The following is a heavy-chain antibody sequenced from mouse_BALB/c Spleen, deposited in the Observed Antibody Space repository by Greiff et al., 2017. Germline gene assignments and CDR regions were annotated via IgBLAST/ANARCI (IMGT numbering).Heavy chain of an antibody. D-gene: IGHD2-4*01. CDR2: IYPGDGDT. CDR3: ARCDYEGGYAMDY. Sequence: QVQLQHSGPELVKPGASVKISCKASGYSFSSSWMNWVKQRPGQGLEWIGRIYPGDGDTNYNGKFKGKATLTADKSSSTAYMQLSSLTSVDSAVYFCARCDYEGGYAMDYWGQGTSVTVS. J-gene: IGHJ4*01. CDR1: GYSFSSSW. V-gene: IGHV1-82*01.